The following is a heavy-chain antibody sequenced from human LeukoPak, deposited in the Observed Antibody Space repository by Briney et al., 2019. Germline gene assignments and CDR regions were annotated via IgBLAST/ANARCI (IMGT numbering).Heavy chain of an antibody. Sequence: PGGSLRLSCAASGFTFSSYSMNWVRQAPGKGLERVSSISSTNTYIYYADSVKGRFTISRDNVKNSLYLQMHSLTAEDTAVYYCARDAGGTWHRSDGYSTGGDYYYGVDVWGQGTTVTVSS. CDR1: GFTFSSYS. J-gene: IGHJ6*02. V-gene: IGHV3-21*06. CDR3: ARDAGGTWHRSDGYSTGGDYYYGVDV. CDR2: ISSTNTYI. D-gene: IGHD2-8*01.